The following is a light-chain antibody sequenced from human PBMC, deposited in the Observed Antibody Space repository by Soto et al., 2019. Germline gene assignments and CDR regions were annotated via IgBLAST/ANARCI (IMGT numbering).Light chain of an antibody. Sequence: QSALTQPPSASGSPGQSVTISCTGTSSDVGGYNFVSWYQQHTGKAPKLIIYEVSKRPSRVPDRFSGSKSGNTASLTVAGLQDEDEGYYYYRSYAGSNNRYVFGTGTKLTVL. CDR2: EVS. J-gene: IGLJ1*01. CDR1: SSDVGGYNF. V-gene: IGLV2-8*01. CDR3: RSYAGSNNRYV.